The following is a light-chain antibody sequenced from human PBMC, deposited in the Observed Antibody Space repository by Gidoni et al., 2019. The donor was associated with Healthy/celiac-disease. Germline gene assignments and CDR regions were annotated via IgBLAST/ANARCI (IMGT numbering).Light chain of an antibody. J-gene: IGKJ1*01. CDR3: QQSYR. V-gene: IGKV1-39*01. CDR1: QSISSY. CDR2: AAS. Sequence: IQMTQSPSSLSASVGDRVTITCRASQSISSYLNWYQQKPGKAPKLLVYAASSLQSGVPSRFSGSGSGTDFTITISSLQPEDFATYYCQQSYRFGQGTKVEIK.